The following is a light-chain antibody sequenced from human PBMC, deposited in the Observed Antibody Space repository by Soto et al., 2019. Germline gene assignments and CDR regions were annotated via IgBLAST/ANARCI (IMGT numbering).Light chain of an antibody. CDR2: DVS. Sequence: QSALTQPASVSGSPGQSITISCTGTSSDVGGYNYDSWYQQHPGKAPKLMIYDVSNRPLGVSNRFSGSKSGNTASLTISGLQAEDEADYYCSSYTSSSTGVFGGGTKLTVL. CDR3: SSYTSSSTGV. CDR1: SSDVGGYNY. J-gene: IGLJ2*01. V-gene: IGLV2-14*01.